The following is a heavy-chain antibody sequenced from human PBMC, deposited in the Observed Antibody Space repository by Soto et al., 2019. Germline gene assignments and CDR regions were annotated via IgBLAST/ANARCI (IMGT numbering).Heavy chain of an antibody. CDR2: IIPIFGTA. CDR3: ARFSLLWFGHSTYYFEY. V-gene: IGHV1-69*01. CDR1: GGTFSSYA. D-gene: IGHD3-10*01. J-gene: IGHJ4*02. Sequence: QVQLVQSGAAVKKPGSSVKVSCKASGGTFSSYAISWVRQAPGQGLEWMGGIIPIFGTANYAQKFQGRVTITADESTSTAYMELSSLRSEETAVYYYARFSLLWFGHSTYYFEYWGQGTLVTVSS.